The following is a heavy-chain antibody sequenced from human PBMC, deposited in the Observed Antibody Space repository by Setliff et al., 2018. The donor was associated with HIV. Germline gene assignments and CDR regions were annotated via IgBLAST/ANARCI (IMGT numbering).Heavy chain of an antibody. J-gene: IGHJ6*03. D-gene: IGHD3-10*01. CDR1: GGSISSGGYY. Sequence: PSETLSLTCTVSGGSISSGGYYWRWIRQHPGKGLEWIGYIYYSGSTNYNPSLKSRVTMSVDTPKNQFSLKLISVTAADTAVYYCAREKAGGPSRSMVRGVIRTYYYYYMDVWGKGTTVTVSS. V-gene: IGHV4-31*03. CDR3: AREKAGGPSRSMVRGVIRTYYYYYMDV. CDR2: IYYSGST.